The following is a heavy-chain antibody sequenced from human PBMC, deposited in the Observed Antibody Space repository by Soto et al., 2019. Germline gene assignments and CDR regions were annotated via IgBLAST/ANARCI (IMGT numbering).Heavy chain of an antibody. CDR2: INPNGGST. Sequence: QVQLVQSGAEVKNPGASVKVSCKASGYTFTSFYIHWVRQAPVQGLEWMSIINPNGGSTNYAQNLQRRVTLTRDTSTNTVYMELSSLRSEDTAVYYCARGLTSGDYWGQGTLVTVSS. CDR1: GYTFTSFY. CDR3: ARGLTSGDY. J-gene: IGHJ4*02. V-gene: IGHV1-46*01.